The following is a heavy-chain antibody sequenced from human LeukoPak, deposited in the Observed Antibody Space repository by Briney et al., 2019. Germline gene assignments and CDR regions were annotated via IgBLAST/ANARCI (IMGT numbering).Heavy chain of an antibody. Sequence: GGSLRLSCAASGFTFSNFALHWVRQPPGKGLEWIAFIAYDSSNIYYADSVGGRSSISRDNSKNTLYLQMNSLRPEDTAVYYCARDPVDYWGQGTLVTVSS. V-gene: IGHV3-30-3*01. CDR2: IAYDSSNI. CDR1: GFTFSNFA. CDR3: ARDPVDY. J-gene: IGHJ4*02.